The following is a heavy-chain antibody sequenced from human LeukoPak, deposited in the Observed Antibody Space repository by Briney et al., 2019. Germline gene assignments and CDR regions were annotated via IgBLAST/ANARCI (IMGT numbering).Heavy chain of an antibody. J-gene: IGHJ4*02. D-gene: IGHD7-27*01. CDR2: INHSGST. CDR1: GGSFSGYY. CDR3: ARDRGTGGPFDY. V-gene: IGHV4-34*01. Sequence: SETLSLTCAVYGGSFSGYYWSWIRQPPGKGLEWIGEINHSGSTNYNPSLKSRVTISVETSKNQFSLKLSSVTAADTAVYYCARDRGTGGPFDYWGQGTLVTVSS.